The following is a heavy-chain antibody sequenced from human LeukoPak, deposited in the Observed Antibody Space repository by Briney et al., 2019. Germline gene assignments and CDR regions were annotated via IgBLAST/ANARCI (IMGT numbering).Heavy chain of an antibody. J-gene: IGHJ4*02. Sequence: LPGGSLRLSCAASGFTFSSYAMSWVRQAPGKGLEWVSAISGSGGSTYYADSVKGRFTISRDNSKNTLYLQMNSLRAEDTAVYCCAKDRPDYGDYGPTYYFDYWGQGTLVTVSS. CDR2: ISGSGGST. CDR3: AKDRPDYGDYGPTYYFDY. V-gene: IGHV3-23*01. CDR1: GFTFSSYA. D-gene: IGHD4-17*01.